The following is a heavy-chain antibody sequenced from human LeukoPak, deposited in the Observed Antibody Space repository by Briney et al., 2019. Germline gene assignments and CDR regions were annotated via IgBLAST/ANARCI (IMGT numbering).Heavy chain of an antibody. CDR2: IIPIFGTA. Sequence: SVKVSCKASAYTFTGYYMHWVRQAPGQGLEWMGWIIPIFGTANYAQKFQGSLTITADKSTNTAYMELSSLRSEDTALYYCARADPLQGTLYDTSGPHDLWGQGTLVTVSS. CDR1: AYTFTGYY. CDR3: ARADPLQGTLYDTSGPHDL. D-gene: IGHD3-22*01. V-gene: IGHV1-69*06. J-gene: IGHJ4*02.